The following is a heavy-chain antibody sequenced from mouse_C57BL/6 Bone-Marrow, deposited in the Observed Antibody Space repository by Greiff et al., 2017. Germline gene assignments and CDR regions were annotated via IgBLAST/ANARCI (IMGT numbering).Heavy chain of an antibody. CDR3: ARRDYSNPFAY. J-gene: IGHJ3*01. CDR2: ILPSIGRT. V-gene: IGHV15-2*01. D-gene: IGHD2-5*01. CDR1: DSEVFPIAY. Sequence: QVQLQQSGSELRSPGSSVKLSCKDFDSEVFPIAYMSWVRQKPGHGFEWIGGILPSIGRTIYGEKFEDKATLDADTLSNTAYLGLNSLASEDSAIYDCARRDYSNPFAYWGQGTLVTVSA.